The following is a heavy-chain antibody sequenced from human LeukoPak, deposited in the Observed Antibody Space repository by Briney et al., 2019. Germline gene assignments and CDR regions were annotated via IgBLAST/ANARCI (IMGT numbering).Heavy chain of an antibody. V-gene: IGHV4-59*01. CDR2: IYYSGST. Sequence: PSETLSLTCAVYGGSFSGYYWSWIRQPPGKGLEWIGYIYYSGSTNYNPSLKSRVTISVGTSKNQFSLKLSSVSAADTAVYHCASAYDLWTAFDYGGQGTLVPVFS. D-gene: IGHD3-3*01. CDR1: GGSFSGYY. CDR3: ASAYDLWTAFDY. J-gene: IGHJ4*02.